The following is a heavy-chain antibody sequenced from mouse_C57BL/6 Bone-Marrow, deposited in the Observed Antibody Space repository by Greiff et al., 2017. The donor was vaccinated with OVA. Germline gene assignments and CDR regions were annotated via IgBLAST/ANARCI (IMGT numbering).Heavy chain of an antibody. Sequence: QVQLQQPGAELVMPGASVKLSCKASGYTFTSYWMHWVKQRPGQGLEWIGEIDPSDSYTNYNQKFKGKSTLTVDKSSSTAYMQLSSLTSEDSAVYYCARLYDSKGYYAMDYWGQGTSVTVSS. D-gene: IGHD2-5*01. CDR3: ARLYDSKGYYAMDY. V-gene: IGHV1-69*01. J-gene: IGHJ4*01. CDR1: GYTFTSYW. CDR2: IDPSDSYT.